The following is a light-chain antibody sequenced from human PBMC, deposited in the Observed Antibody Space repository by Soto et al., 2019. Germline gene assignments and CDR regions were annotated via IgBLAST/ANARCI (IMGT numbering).Light chain of an antibody. J-gene: IGKJ1*01. CDR2: GAS. CDR1: QSVSSSY. V-gene: IGKV3-20*01. CDR3: QQYGGSWT. Sequence: EIVLTQFPGTLSLSPGERATLSCRASQSVSSSYLAWYQQKPGQAPRLLIYGASSRATGIPDRFSGSGSGTDFTLASSRLEPEDFAVYYCQQYGGSWTFGQGTKVEIK.